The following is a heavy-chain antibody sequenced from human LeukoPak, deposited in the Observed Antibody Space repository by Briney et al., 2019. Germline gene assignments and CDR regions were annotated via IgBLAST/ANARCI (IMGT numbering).Heavy chain of an antibody. V-gene: IGHV3-48*01. D-gene: IGHD2-21*02. CDR1: GFTFSTYS. CDR3: ARDLCGGDCSGRFDP. CDR2: ISSASSTI. J-gene: IGHJ5*02. Sequence: TGGSLRLSCAASGFTFSTYSMNWVRQAPGKGLEWVSYISSASSTIYYADSVKGRFTISRDNAQNSVYLLMNSLRAEDTGVYYCARDLCGGDCSGRFDPWGQGTLVTVSS.